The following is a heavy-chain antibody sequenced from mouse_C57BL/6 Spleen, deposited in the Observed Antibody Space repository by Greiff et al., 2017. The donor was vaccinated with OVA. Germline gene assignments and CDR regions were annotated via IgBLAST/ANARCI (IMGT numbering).Heavy chain of an antibody. Sequence: QVQLQQPGAELVKPGASVKLSCEASGYAFTSYWMQWVKQRPGQGLEWIGEIDPSDSYTNYNQKFKGKATLTVDTSSSTAYMQLSSLTSEDSAVYYCARSPDGYYCDYWGQGTTLTVSS. CDR1: GYAFTSYW. J-gene: IGHJ2*01. V-gene: IGHV1-50*01. D-gene: IGHD2-3*01. CDR3: ARSPDGYYCDY. CDR2: IDPSDSYT.